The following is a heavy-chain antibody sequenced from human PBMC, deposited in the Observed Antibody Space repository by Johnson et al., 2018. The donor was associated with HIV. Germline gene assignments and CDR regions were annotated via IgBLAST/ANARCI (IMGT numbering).Heavy chain of an antibody. CDR3: ASDLYCSGGSCQGGAFDI. CDR2: ISRSGSTI. Sequence: QMLLVESGGGLVKPGGSLRLSCAASGFTFSDYYMSWIRQAPGKGLEWFSYISRSGSTIYYADSVKGRFTISRDNAKNSLYLQMNSLRVDDTAVYYCASDLYCSGGSCQGGAFDIWGQGTMVSVSS. D-gene: IGHD2-15*01. CDR1: GFTFSDYY. J-gene: IGHJ3*02. V-gene: IGHV3-11*01.